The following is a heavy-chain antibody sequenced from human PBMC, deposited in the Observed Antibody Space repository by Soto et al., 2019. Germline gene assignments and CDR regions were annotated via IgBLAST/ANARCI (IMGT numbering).Heavy chain of an antibody. CDR2: TYYRSRWYN. D-gene: IGHD1-7*01. V-gene: IGHV6-1*01. Sequence: QTLSLTGAISGDSVSSNSAAWNWIRQSPSRGLEWLGRTYYRSRWYNDYAVSVKSRITINPDTSKNQFSLHLNSVTPEDTAVYYCAGTTSLQPYYMDVWGKGTTVTVSS. J-gene: IGHJ6*03. CDR3: AGTTSLQPYYMDV. CDR1: GDSVSSNSAA.